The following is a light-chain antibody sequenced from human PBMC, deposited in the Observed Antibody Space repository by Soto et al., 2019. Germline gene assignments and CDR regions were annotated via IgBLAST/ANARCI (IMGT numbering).Light chain of an antibody. Sequence: QTVVTQSPSASASLGASVKLTCTLSSGHSSYAIAWHQQQPEKGPRFLMKVNSDGSHSKGDGIPDRFSGSSSGAERYLTISSLQSEDEADYYCQTWGTGFHVVFGGGTKLTVL. J-gene: IGLJ2*01. V-gene: IGLV4-69*01. CDR1: SGHSSYA. CDR2: VNSDGSH. CDR3: QTWGTGFHVV.